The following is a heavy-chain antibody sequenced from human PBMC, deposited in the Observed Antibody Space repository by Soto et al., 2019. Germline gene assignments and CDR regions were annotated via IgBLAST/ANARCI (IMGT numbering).Heavy chain of an antibody. CDR3: ARANGPYLYWFEP. J-gene: IGHJ5*02. CDR1: GGTFSSYT. Sequence: QVQLVQSGAEVKKPGSSVKVSCKASGGTFSSYTISWVRQAPGQGLERMGRIIPILGIANYAQKFQGRVTITADKSTSTAYMELSSLRSEDTAVYYCARANGPYLYWFEPWGQGTLVTVSS. V-gene: IGHV1-69*02. CDR2: IIPILGIA. D-gene: IGHD2-8*01.